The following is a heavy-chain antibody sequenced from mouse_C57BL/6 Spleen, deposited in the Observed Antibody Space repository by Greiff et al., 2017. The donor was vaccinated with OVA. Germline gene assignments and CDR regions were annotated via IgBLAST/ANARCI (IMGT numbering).Heavy chain of an antibody. CDR3: ARRGNDYDRLAFDY. CDR2: IDPSDSET. J-gene: IGHJ2*01. V-gene: IGHV1-52*01. CDR1: GYTFTSYW. D-gene: IGHD2-4*01. Sequence: VQLQQPGAELVRPGSSVKLSCKASGYTFTSYWMHWVKQRPIQGLEWIGNIDPSDSETHYNQKFKDKATLTVDKSSSTAYMQLSSLTSEDSAVYYCARRGNDYDRLAFDYWGQGTTLTVSS.